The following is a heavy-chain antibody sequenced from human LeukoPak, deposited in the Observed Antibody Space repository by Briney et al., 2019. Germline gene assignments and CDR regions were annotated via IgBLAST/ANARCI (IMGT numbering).Heavy chain of an antibody. D-gene: IGHD3-10*01. Sequence: SETLSLTCTVSGGSISTSNYYWGWIRQPPGKGLEWIGNIFYSGSTYYSPSLRSRVTISLDTSRNQFSLKLNSVTAADTAVYYCAASYGSGYADYWGQGTLVTVSS. V-gene: IGHV4-39*07. CDR1: GGSISTSNYY. J-gene: IGHJ4*02. CDR3: AASYGSGYADY. CDR2: IFYSGST.